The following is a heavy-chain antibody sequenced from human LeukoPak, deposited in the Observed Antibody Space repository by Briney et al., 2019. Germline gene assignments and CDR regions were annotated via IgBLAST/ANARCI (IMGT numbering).Heavy chain of an antibody. J-gene: IGHJ4*02. Sequence: TGGSLRLSCAASGFTFSSHWMSWVRQAPGKGLEWVANIKQEASDKYYVDSVKGRFTISRDTAKNSLYLRMNSLRAEDTAVYFCARHSNKYDYDSSGHYRSFDYWGQGNLVTVSS. CDR2: IKQEASDK. CDR1: GFTFSSHW. D-gene: IGHD3-22*01. CDR3: ARHSNKYDYDSSGHYRSFDY. V-gene: IGHV3-7*01.